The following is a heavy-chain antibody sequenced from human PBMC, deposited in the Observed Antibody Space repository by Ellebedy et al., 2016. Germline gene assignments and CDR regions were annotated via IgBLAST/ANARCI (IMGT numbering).Heavy chain of an antibody. CDR3: ARENSGYDETSTYGMDV. V-gene: IGHV3-7*01. Sequence: GGSLRLSCAASGFTFSSNWMSWVRQAPGKGLEWVANIKQDGSEKYYVDSVKGRFTISRDNAKNSLYLQMNSLRAEDTAVYYCARENSGYDETSTYGMDVWGQGTTVTVSS. CDR1: GFTFSSNW. J-gene: IGHJ6*02. D-gene: IGHD5-12*01. CDR2: IKQDGSEK.